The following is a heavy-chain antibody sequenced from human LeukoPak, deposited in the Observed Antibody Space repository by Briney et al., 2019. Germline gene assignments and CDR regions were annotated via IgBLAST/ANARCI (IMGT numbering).Heavy chain of an antibody. D-gene: IGHD3-22*01. CDR3: AKDLYYDSSGYHQGDFDY. CDR2: ISSSGSTI. V-gene: IGHV3-48*03. CDR1: GFTFSSYE. Sequence: GSLRLSCAASGFTFSSYEMNWVRQAPGKGLEWVSYISSSGSTIYYADSVKGRFTISRDNSKNTLYLQMNSLRAEDTAVYYCAKDLYYDSSGYHQGDFDYWGQGTLVTVSS. J-gene: IGHJ4*02.